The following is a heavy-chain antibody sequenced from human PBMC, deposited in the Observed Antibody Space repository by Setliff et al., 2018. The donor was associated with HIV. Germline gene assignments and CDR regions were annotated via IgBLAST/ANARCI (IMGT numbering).Heavy chain of an antibody. J-gene: IGHJ4*01. Sequence: SETLSLTCPVSGDFFSSDYYWGWIRQSPGKGLEWIGSFYETGYTYYNPSLKSRVTVSVDTSTNHLSLRLTSVTAADTAVYYCARQTSYDRGYSYCFDEWGHGTLGTV. D-gene: IGHD5-18*01. CDR1: GDFFSSDYY. V-gene: IGHV4-38-2*01. CDR3: ARQTSYDRGYSYCFDE. CDR2: FYETGYT.